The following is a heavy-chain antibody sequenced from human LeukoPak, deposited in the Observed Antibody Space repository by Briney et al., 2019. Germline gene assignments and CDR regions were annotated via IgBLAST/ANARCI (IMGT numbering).Heavy chain of an antibody. V-gene: IGHV3-43*01. CDR2: ISWDGGST. Sequence: GGSLRLSCAASGFTFDDYTMHWVRQAPGKGLEWVSLISWDGGSTYYADPVKGRFTISRDNSKNSLYLQMNSLRAEDTAVYYCARTGRDGYNYYYYYYMDVWGKGTTVTVSS. D-gene: IGHD5-24*01. CDR3: ARTGRDGYNYYYYYYMDV. CDR1: GFTFDDYT. J-gene: IGHJ6*03.